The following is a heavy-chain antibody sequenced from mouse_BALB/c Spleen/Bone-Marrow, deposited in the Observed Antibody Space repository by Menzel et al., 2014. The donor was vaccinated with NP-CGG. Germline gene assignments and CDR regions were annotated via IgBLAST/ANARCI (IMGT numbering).Heavy chain of an antibody. V-gene: IGHV5-12-2*01. Sequence: EVQLVESGGGLVQPGGSLKLSCAASGFTFSSYTMSWVRQTPEKRLDWVAYISNGGGSTYYPDTVKGRSTISRDNAKNTLYLQMSSLKSEDTAMYYCARGNGFAYWGQGTLVTVSA. J-gene: IGHJ3*01. CDR1: GFTFSSYT. CDR3: ARGNGFAY. CDR2: ISNGGGST.